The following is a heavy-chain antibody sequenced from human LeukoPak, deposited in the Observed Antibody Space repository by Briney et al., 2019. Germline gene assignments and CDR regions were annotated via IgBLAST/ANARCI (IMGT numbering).Heavy chain of an antibody. Sequence: ASVKVSCKASGYTFTSLDINWVRQATGQGLEWMGWMNPKSGNTGHAQKFQGRVTITRNTSISTAYMELNNLRSDDTAVYYCARETSSRFFDYWGQGTLLTVSS. V-gene: IGHV1-8*03. CDR1: GYTFTSLD. CDR2: MNPKSGNT. J-gene: IGHJ4*02. CDR3: ARETSSRFFDY.